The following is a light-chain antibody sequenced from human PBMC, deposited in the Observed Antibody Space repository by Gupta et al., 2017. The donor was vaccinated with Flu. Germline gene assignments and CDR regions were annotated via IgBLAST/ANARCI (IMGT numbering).Light chain of an antibody. CDR1: QSAYIN. CDR3: QQYNDWPRIT. CDR2: GAS. V-gene: IGKV3-15*01. J-gene: IGKJ5*01. Sequence: ATLSVSPGERATLSGRASQSAYINIAWYQQKPGQAPSLLIYGASTRDTGIPARFSGSGYGTEFTLIISSRQSADSAVYYCQQYNDWPRITFGQGTRLEIK.